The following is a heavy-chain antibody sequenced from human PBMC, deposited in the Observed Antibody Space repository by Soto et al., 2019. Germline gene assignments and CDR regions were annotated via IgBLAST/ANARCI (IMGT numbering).Heavy chain of an antibody. Sequence: ASVKVSCKASGGTFSSYAISWVRQAPGQGLEWMGGIIPIFGTANYAQKFQGRVTITADESTSTAYMELSSLRSEDTAVYYCAREEYCTNGVCYSFLAFDIWGQGTMVTVSS. J-gene: IGHJ3*02. CDR3: AREEYCTNGVCYSFLAFDI. CDR1: GGTFSSYA. D-gene: IGHD2-8*01. V-gene: IGHV1-69*13. CDR2: IIPIFGTA.